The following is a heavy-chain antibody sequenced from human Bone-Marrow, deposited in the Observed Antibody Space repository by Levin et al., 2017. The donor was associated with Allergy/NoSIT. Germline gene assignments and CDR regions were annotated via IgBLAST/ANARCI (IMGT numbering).Heavy chain of an antibody. J-gene: IGHJ4*02. CDR3: TTDKYSSGWYGSFDY. CDR2: IKSKTDGGTT. CDR1: GFTFSNAW. Sequence: PGGSLRLSCAASGFTFSNAWMNWVRQAPGKGLEWVGRIKSKTDGGTTDYAAPVKGRFTISRDDSKNTLYLQMNSLKTEDTAVYYCTTDKYSSGWYGSFDYWGQGTLVTVSS. V-gene: IGHV3-15*07. D-gene: IGHD6-19*01.